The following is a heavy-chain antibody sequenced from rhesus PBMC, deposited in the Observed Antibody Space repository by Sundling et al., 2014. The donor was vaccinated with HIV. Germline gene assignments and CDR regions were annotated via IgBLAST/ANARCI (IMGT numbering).Heavy chain of an antibody. CDR2: INGDGGNT. V-gene: IGHV4S10*01. CDR1: GGSISDSYR. CDR3: ARELPGSGGFDY. D-gene: IGHD6-31*01. Sequence: QVQLQESGPGVVKPSETLSLTCAVSGGSISDSYRWTWIRQPPGKGLEWMGEINGDGGNTNYNSSLKSRVTLSVDTSKNQLSLKLSSMTAADTAVYFCARELPGSGGFDYWGQGILVTVSS. J-gene: IGHJ4*01.